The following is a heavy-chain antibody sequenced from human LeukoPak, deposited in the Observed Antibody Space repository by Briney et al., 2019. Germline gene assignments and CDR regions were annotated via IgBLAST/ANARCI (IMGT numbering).Heavy chain of an antibody. CDR1: GGSISSGSYY. D-gene: IGHD3-3*01. Sequence: PSQTLSLTCTVSGGSISSGSYYWSWIRQPAGKGLEWIGRIYTSGSTNYNPSLKSRVTISVDTSKNQFSLELSSVTAADTAVYYCARVRAVIIAGGYYYYMDVWGKGTTVTVSS. CDR3: ARVRAVIIAGGYYYYMDV. CDR2: IYTSGST. J-gene: IGHJ6*03. V-gene: IGHV4-61*02.